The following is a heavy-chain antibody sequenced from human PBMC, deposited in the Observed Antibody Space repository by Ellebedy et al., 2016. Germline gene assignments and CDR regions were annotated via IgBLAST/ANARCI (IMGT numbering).Heavy chain of an antibody. CDR1: GFTFSSYA. V-gene: IGHV3-30-3*01. CDR2: ISYDGSNK. J-gene: IGHJ4*02. D-gene: IGHD2-2*01. CDR3: ARTYQLLGEYFDY. Sequence: GGSLRLXXAASGFTFSSYAMHWVRQAPGKGLEWVAVISYDGSNKYYADSVKGRFTISRDNSKNTLYLQMNSLRAEDTAVYYCARTYQLLGEYFDYWGQGTLVTVSS.